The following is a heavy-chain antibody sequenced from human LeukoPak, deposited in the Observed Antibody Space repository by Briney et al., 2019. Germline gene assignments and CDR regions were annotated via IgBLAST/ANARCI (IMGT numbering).Heavy chain of an antibody. J-gene: IGHJ4*02. D-gene: IGHD3-16*02. CDR1: GGTFISYA. CDR3: ARQGQISAFDI. V-gene: IGHV1-69*13. Sequence: ASVKVSCKASGGTFISYAISWVRQAPGQGLEWMGGIIPIFGTANYAQKFQGRVTITADESTSTAYMELSSLRSEDTAVYYCARQGQISAFDIWGQGNLVIVSS. CDR2: IIPIFGTA.